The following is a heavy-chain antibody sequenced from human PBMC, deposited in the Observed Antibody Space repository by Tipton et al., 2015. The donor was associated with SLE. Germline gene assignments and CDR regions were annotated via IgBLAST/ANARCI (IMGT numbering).Heavy chain of an antibody. CDR3: ARGGRWLQRDWYFDL. D-gene: IGHD5-24*01. CDR2: ISSSSSYI. CDR1: GFTFSSYS. V-gene: IGHV3-21*03. J-gene: IGHJ2*01. Sequence: SLRLSCAASGFTFSSYSMNWVRQVPGKGLEWVSSISSSSSYIYYADSVKGRFTISRDNAKNSLYLQMNSLRAEDTAVYYCARGGRWLQRDWYFDLWGRGTLVTVSS.